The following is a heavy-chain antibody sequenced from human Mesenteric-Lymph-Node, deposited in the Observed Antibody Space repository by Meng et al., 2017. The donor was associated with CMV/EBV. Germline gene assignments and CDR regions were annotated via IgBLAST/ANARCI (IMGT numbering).Heavy chain of an antibody. D-gene: IGHD6-19*01. CDR1: SISSGGYY. CDR2: IYYSGST. V-gene: IGHV4-31*02. J-gene: IGHJ4*02. Sequence: SISSGGYYWSWIRQHPGKGLEWIGYIYYSGSTYYNPSLKSRVTISVDTSKNQFSLKLSSVTAADTAVYYCARSRPTYSSGWSNYFDYWGQGTLVTVSS. CDR3: ARSRPTYSSGWSNYFDY.